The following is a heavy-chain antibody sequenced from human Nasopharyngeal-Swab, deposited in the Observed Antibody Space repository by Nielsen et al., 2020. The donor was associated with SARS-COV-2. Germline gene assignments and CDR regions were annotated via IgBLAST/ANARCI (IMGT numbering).Heavy chain of an antibody. CDR3: ARGGYYCGSTSCYYYSGYYYGMDV. Sequence: WIRQPPGKGLDWIGEINHSGSTKYNPSLKSRVNISVDTSKNQFSLKVSSVTAADTAVYYCARGGYYCGSTSCYYYSGYYYGMDVWGQGTTVTVSS. CDR2: INHSGST. J-gene: IGHJ6*02. V-gene: IGHV4-34*01. D-gene: IGHD2-2*01.